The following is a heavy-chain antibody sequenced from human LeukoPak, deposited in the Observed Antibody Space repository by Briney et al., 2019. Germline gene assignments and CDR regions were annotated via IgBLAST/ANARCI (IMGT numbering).Heavy chain of an antibody. CDR3: ARLPDVIRYFDWVQDAFHM. CDR2: VKQDGSEK. V-gene: IGHV3-7*01. D-gene: IGHD3-9*01. CDR1: GFTFSRYW. Sequence: GGSLRLSCAASGFTFSRYWMSWVRQAPGKGLEWVANVKQDGSEKYYVDSVKGRFTISRDNAKNSLYLQMSGLRAEDTAVYYCARLPDVIRYFDWVQDAFHMWGQGTMVTVSS. J-gene: IGHJ3*02.